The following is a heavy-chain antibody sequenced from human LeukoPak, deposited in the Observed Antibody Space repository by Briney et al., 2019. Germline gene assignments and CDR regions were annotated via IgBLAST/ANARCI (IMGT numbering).Heavy chain of an antibody. Sequence: GASVKVSCKASGYTFTSYYMHWVRQAPGQGLEWMGIINPSGGSTSYAQKFQGRVTMTRDTSTSTVYMELSSLRSEDTAVYYCARDRHPVPAAMDNWFDPWGQGTLVTVSS. J-gene: IGHJ5*02. CDR1: GYTFTSYY. CDR2: INPSGGST. D-gene: IGHD2-2*01. CDR3: ARDRHPVPAAMDNWFDP. V-gene: IGHV1-46*01.